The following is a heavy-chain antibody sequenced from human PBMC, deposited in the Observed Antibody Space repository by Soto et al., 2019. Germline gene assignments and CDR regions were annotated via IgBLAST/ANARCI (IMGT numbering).Heavy chain of an antibody. CDR1: GGSFSGYY. CDR2: INHSGST. D-gene: IGHD2-8*01. V-gene: IGHV4-34*01. CDR3: ASRNCTNGVCYSGHNWFDP. Sequence: PSETLSLTCAVYGGSFSGYYWSWIRQPPGKGLEWIGEINHSGSTNYNPSLKSRVTISVDTSKNQFSLKLSSVTAADTAVYYCASRNCTNGVCYSGHNWFDPWGQGTLVTVSS. J-gene: IGHJ5*02.